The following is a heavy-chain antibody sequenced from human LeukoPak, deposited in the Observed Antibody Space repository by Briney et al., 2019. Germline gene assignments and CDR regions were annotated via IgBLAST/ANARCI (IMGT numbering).Heavy chain of an antibody. D-gene: IGHD5-18*01. J-gene: IGHJ3*02. Sequence: SETLSLTCAVSGGSFSGCYWSWIRQPPGKGLEWIGDINHSGSTNYNPSLKSRVTISVDTSKNQFSLKLNSVTAADTAVYYCARGAPKEIQLWLRLRGVAFDIWGQGTMVTVSS. V-gene: IGHV4-34*01. CDR1: GGSFSGCY. CDR3: ARGAPKEIQLWLRLRGVAFDI. CDR2: INHSGST.